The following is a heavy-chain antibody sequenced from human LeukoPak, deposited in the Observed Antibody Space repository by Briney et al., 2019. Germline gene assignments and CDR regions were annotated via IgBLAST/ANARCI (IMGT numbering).Heavy chain of an antibody. CDR1: GYTFTGYY. CDR2: INPNSGGT. CDR3: ARLVGVVVPAAMPGGDY. D-gene: IGHD2-2*01. Sequence: ASVKVSCKASGYTFTGYYMHWVRQAPGQGLEWMGWINPNSGGTNYAQKFQGRVTMTRDTSISTAYMELSRLRSDDTAVYYCARLVGVVVPAAMPGGDYWGQGTLVTVSS. J-gene: IGHJ4*02. V-gene: IGHV1-2*02.